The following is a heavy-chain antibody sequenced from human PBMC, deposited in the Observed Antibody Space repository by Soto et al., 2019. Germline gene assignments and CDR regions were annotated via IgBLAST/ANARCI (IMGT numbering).Heavy chain of an antibody. D-gene: IGHD3-22*01. V-gene: IGHV1-69*01. CDR2: IIPIFGTA. CDR3: ARGGVVVVGEGCGASRIDY. Sequence: QVQLVQSGAEVRKPGSSVKVSCKASGGTFSSYAISWVRQAPGQGLEWMGGIIPIFGTANYAQKFQGRVTITADESTSTAYMELSSLRSEDTAVYYCARGGVVVVGEGCGASRIDYWGQGTLVTVSS. CDR1: GGTFSSYA. J-gene: IGHJ4*01.